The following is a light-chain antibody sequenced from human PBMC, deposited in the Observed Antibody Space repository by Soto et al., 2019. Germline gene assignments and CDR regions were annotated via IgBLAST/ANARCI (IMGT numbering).Light chain of an antibody. CDR3: QSYDSSLSVFWV. J-gene: IGLJ1*01. V-gene: IGLV1-40*01. CDR1: SSNIGAGYD. Sequence: QPVLTQPPSVSGAPGQRVTISCTGSSSNIGAGYDVHWYQQLPGTAPKLLIYGNSNRPSGVPDRFSGSKSGTSASLAITGLQAEDEADYYCQSYDSSLSVFWVFGTGTKVTVL. CDR2: GNS.